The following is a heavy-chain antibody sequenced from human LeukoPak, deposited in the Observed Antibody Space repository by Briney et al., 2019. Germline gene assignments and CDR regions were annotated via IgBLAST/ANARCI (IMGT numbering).Heavy chain of an antibody. CDR3: ARVSQQWLCDY. D-gene: IGHD6-19*01. CDR2: INPNSGDT. CDR1: GYTFTGYY. V-gene: IGHV1-2*06. Sequence: ASVKVSCKASGYTFTGYYMHWVRQAPGQGLEWMGRINPNSGDTNYAQKFQGRVTMTRDTSISTAYMELSRLRSDDTAVYYCARVSQQWLCDYWGQGTLVTVSS. J-gene: IGHJ4*02.